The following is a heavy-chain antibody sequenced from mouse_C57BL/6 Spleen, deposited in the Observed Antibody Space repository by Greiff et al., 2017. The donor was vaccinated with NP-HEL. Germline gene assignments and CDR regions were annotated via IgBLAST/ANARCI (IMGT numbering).Heavy chain of an antibody. D-gene: IGHD3-3*01. V-gene: IGHV1-63*01. CDR3: ARGGGTHWYFDV. J-gene: IGHJ1*03. Sequence: QVQLQRSGAELVRPGTSVKMSCKASGYTFTNYWIGWAKQRPGHGLEWIGDIYPGGGYTNYNEKFKGKATLTADKSSSTAYMQISSLTSEDSAIYYCARGGGTHWYFDVWGTGTTVTVSS. CDR1: GYTFTNYW. CDR2: IYPGGGYT.